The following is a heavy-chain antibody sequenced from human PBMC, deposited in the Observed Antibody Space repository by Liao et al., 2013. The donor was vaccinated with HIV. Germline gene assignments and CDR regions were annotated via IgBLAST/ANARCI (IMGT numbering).Heavy chain of an antibody. Sequence: QVQLQQWGAGLLKPSETLSLTCAVYGGSFSGYYWSWIRQPPGKGLEWIGEINHSGSTNYNPSLKSRVTISVDTSKNQFSLKLSSVTAADTAVYYCASGVVAARPGGSYFDYWGQGTLVTVSS. J-gene: IGHJ4*02. CDR1: GGSFSGYY. D-gene: IGHD6-6*01. V-gene: IGHV4-34*01. CDR3: ASGVVAARPGGSYFDY. CDR2: INHSGST.